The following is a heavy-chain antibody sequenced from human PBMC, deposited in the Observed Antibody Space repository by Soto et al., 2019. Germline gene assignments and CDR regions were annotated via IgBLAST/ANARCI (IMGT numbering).Heavy chain of an antibody. CDR3: ARGRKYYDILTGSSDFINYYYYMDV. CDR1: GYTFTSYD. J-gene: IGHJ6*03. D-gene: IGHD3-9*01. Sequence: QVQLVQSGAEVKKPGASVKVSCKASGYTFTSYDINWVRQATGQGLEWMGWMNPNSGNTGYAQKFQGRVTMTRNTSISTAYMELSSLRSEDTAVYYCARGRKYYDILTGSSDFINYYYYMDVWGKGTTVTVSS. V-gene: IGHV1-8*01. CDR2: MNPNSGNT.